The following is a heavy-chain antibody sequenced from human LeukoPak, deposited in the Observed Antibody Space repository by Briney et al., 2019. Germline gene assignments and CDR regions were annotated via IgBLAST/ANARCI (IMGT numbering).Heavy chain of an antibody. V-gene: IGHV3-23*01. D-gene: IGHD3-22*01. CDR2: ISGSGGST. CDR1: GFTFSSYA. Sequence: SGGSLRLSCAASGFTFSSYAMSWVRRAPGKGLEWVSAISGSGGSTYYADSVKGRFTISRDNSKNTLYLQMNSLRAEDTAVYYCAKDGGITMIVVVTNFDYWGQGTLVTASS. CDR3: AKDGGITMIVVVTNFDY. J-gene: IGHJ4*02.